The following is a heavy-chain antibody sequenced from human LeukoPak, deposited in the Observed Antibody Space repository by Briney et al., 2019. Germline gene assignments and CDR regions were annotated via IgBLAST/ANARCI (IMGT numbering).Heavy chain of an antibody. CDR1: GFTFSHYW. D-gene: IGHD6-19*01. V-gene: IGHV3-7*01. CDR2: IKQDESEK. J-gene: IGHJ4*02. CDR3: ARDWLGVLDY. Sequence: GGSLRLSCAASGFTFSHYWMSWVRQAPGKGLEWVANIKQDESEKHYVDSVKGRFTISRDNAKNSLYLQMNSLRAEDTAVYYCARDWLGVLDYWGQGNLVAVSS.